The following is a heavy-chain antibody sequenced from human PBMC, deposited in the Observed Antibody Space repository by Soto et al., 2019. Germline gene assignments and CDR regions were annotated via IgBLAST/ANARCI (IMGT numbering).Heavy chain of an antibody. J-gene: IGHJ4*02. CDR1: GYAFTTYG. Sequence: QVHLVQSGAEVKKPGASVKVSCQGSGYAFTTYGITWVRQAPGQGLEWMGWISAHNGNTNYAQKLQGRVTVTSDTAKSTAYMELRSMRYDVTAVDYCARGRYGDYWGQGALVTGSS. D-gene: IGHD1-1*01. V-gene: IGHV1-18*01. CDR2: ISAHNGNT. CDR3: ARGRYGDY.